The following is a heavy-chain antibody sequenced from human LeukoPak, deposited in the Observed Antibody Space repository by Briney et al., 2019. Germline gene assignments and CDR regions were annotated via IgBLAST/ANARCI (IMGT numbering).Heavy chain of an antibody. V-gene: IGHV3-21*06. J-gene: IGHJ2*01. CDR3: ARAYSGSPRDFDL. Sequence: GSLRLSCAASGFTFSSYSMNWVRQAPGKGLEWVSSIGSSSSYIYSADSVKGRFTISRDNAKNSLYLQMNSLRAEDTAVYYCARAYSGSPRDFDLWGRGTLVTVSS. D-gene: IGHD5-12*01. CDR2: IGSSSSYI. CDR1: GFTFSSYS.